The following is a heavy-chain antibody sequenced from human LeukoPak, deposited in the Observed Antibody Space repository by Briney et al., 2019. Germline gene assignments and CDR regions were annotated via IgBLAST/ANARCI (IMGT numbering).Heavy chain of an antibody. CDR2: INWNSGYI. J-gene: IGHJ6*02. CDR3: AKGRGNNYYGMDV. Sequence: GGSLRLSCAASGFTFDHYAMHWVRQAPGKGLEWVSGINWNSGYIGYADSVKGQFTISRDNAKNSLYLQMNSLRPEDTALYCCAKGRGNNYYGMDVWGQGTTVTVSS. V-gene: IGHV3-9*01. D-gene: IGHD2/OR15-2a*01. CDR1: GFTFDHYA.